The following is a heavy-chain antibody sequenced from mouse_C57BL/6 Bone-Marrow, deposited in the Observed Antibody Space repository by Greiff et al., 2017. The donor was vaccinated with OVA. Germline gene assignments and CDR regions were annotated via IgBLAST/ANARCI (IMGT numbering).Heavy chain of an antibody. V-gene: IGHV1-7*01. Sequence: VQRVESGAELAKPGASVKLSCKASGYTFTSYWMHWVKQRPGQGLEWIGYINPSSGYTKYNQKFKDKATLTADKSSSTAYMQLSSLTYEDSAVYYCARPKLLRFFDYWGQGTTLTVSS. J-gene: IGHJ2*01. D-gene: IGHD1-1*01. CDR1: GYTFTSYW. CDR3: ARPKLLRFFDY. CDR2: INPSSGYT.